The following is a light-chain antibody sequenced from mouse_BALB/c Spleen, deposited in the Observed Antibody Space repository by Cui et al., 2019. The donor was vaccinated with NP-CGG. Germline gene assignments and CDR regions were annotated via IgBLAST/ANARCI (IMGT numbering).Light chain of an antibody. V-gene: IGLV1*01. J-gene: IGLJ1*01. Sequence: AVVNRATALPTSPSETVTLTCRSNTGAVTSSNYANWVQEKPDHLFTGLIGGTNNRAPGVPARFSGSLIGDKAALIITGTQTEDEAIYFCVLWYSNHWVFGGGTKLTVL. CDR1: TGAVTSSNY. CDR3: VLWYSNHWV. CDR2: GTN.